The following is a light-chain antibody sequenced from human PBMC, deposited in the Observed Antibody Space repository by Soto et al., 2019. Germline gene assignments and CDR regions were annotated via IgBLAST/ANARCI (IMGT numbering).Light chain of an antibody. J-gene: IGLJ1*01. V-gene: IGLV1-51*01. CDR1: SSNIGNNY. CDR2: NNN. CDR3: GTWDGILSERLYV. Sequence: QSVLTQPPSVSGAPGQKVTISCSGSSSNIGNNYVSWYQQLPGTAPKLLIYNNNRRPSGIPDRFSGSKSGTSATLDITGLQTGDEADYYCGTWDGILSERLYVFGPGTKVTVL.